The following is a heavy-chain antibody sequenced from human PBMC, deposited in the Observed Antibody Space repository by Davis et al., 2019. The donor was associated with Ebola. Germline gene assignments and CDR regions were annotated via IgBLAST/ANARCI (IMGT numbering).Heavy chain of an antibody. CDR1: GFTFSSYA. CDR3: ARDTGGVTAIRGRVDY. V-gene: IGHV3-30-3*01. CDR2: ISYDGSNK. Sequence: PGGSLRLSCAASGFTFSSYAMHWVRQAPGKGLEWVAVISYDGSNKYYADSVKGRFTISRDNAKNSLYLQMNSLRDEDTAVYYCARDTGGVTAIRGRVDYWGQGTLVTVSS. J-gene: IGHJ4*02. D-gene: IGHD2-21*02.